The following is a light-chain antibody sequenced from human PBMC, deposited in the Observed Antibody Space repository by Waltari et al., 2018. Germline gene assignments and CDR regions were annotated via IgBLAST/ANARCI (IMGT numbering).Light chain of an antibody. CDR3: ITKDTSLNAIV. CDR1: SSNIGETS. V-gene: IGLV1-51*02. J-gene: IGLJ2*01. CDR2: ENN. Sequence: QSVLTHPPSVSAAPGQKATISCSESSSNIGETSVSFFQQLPGTAPKLLIYENNKRPSGTPDRFSGSKSGTSGTLDITGLQTGDEADYYCITKDTSLNAIVFGGGTKLTVL.